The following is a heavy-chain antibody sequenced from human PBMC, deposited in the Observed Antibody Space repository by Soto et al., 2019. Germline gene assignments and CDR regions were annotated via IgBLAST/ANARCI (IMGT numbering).Heavy chain of an antibody. J-gene: IGHJ4*02. CDR1: GFSLSTRGVG. CDR2: IYWDDEK. CDR3: ARIYCSGGSCYGNYFDY. V-gene: IGHV2-5*02. D-gene: IGHD2-15*01. Sequence: QITLKESGPTLVKPTQTLTLTCTFSGFSLSTRGVGVGWIRQSPGKALEWLALIYWDDEKRYSPSLKRRLNITTDSSKNQVVLQLTNMDPVDKATYYCARIYCSGGSCYGNYFDYWGQGTLVTVSS.